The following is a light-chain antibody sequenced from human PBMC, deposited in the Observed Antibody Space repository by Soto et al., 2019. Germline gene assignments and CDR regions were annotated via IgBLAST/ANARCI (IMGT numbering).Light chain of an antibody. J-gene: IGLJ1*01. Sequence: QSVLTQPASVSGSPGQSITISCTGTSSDVGAYNYVSWYQQHPGEVPKLMIYDVSDRPSGVSNRFSGSKSGNTASLTISGLQTEDEADYYCSSFTTSNSYVFGTGTKVTVL. CDR3: SSFTTSNSYV. CDR2: DVS. CDR1: SSDVGAYNY. V-gene: IGLV2-14*03.